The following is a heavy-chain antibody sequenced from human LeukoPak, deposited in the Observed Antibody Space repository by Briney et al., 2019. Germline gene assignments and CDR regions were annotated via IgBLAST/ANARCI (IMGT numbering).Heavy chain of an antibody. CDR3: ARGNTHYDFWSGYGMDV. Sequence: TSETLSLTCTVSGGSISSYYWSWIRQPPGKGLEWIGYIYYSGSTNYNPSLKSRVTISVDTSKNQFSLKLSSVTAADTAVYYCARGNTHYDFWSGYGMDVWGQGTTVTVSS. CDR1: GGSISSYY. J-gene: IGHJ6*02. CDR2: IYYSGST. D-gene: IGHD3-3*01. V-gene: IGHV4-59*01.